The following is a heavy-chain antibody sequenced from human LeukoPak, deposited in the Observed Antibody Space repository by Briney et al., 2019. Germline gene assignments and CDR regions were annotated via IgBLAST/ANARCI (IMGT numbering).Heavy chain of an antibody. Sequence: SSVKVSCKASGGTFSSYAISWVRQAPGQGLEWMGRIIPILGIANYAQKFQGRVTITADESTSTAYMELSSLRSEDTAVYYCARYYYDSSGYYSHWFDYWGQGTLVTVSS. D-gene: IGHD3-22*01. J-gene: IGHJ4*02. CDR3: ARYYYDSSGYYSHWFDY. CDR1: GGTFSSYA. V-gene: IGHV1-69*04. CDR2: IIPILGIA.